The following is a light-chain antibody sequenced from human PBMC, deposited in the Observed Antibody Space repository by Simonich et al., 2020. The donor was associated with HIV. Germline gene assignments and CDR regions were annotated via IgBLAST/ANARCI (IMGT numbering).Light chain of an antibody. CDR3: QQYYSTPT. CDR2: KAS. CDR1: QSISNW. Sequence: DIHMNQSPSTLSASVGDRVTSTCLASQSISNWLAWYQQKPGKAPKVLIYKASSLESGVQSRFSGSGSGTDYTLTISSLQPEDFAAYYCQQYYSTPTFGGGTKVEIK. V-gene: IGKV1-5*03. J-gene: IGKJ4*01.